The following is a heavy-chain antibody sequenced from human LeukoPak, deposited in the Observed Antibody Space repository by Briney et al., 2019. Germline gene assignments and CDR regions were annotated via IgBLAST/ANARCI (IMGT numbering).Heavy chain of an antibody. CDR3: ARGYQRGYSYGWNWFDP. CDR2: INHSGST. CDR1: GGSFSGYY. J-gene: IGHJ5*02. V-gene: IGHV4-34*01. Sequence: SETLSLTCAVYGGSFSGYYWSWIRQRPGKGLEWIGEINHSGSTNYNPSLKSRVTISVDTSKNQFSLKLSSVNAADTAVYYCARGYQRGYSYGWNWFDPWGQGTLVTVSS. D-gene: IGHD5-18*01.